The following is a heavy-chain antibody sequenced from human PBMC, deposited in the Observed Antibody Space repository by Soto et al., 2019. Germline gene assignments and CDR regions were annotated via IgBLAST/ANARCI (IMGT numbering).Heavy chain of an antibody. V-gene: IGHV1-24*01. D-gene: IGHD2-2*01. CDR3: ATHPKDLGYCSSTSCISVDY. J-gene: IGHJ4*02. CDR1: GYTLTELS. CDR2: FDPEDGET. Sequence: ASVKVSCKVSGYTLTELSMHWVRQAPGKGLEWMGGFDPEDGETIYAQKFQGRVTMTEDTSTDTAYMELSSLRSEDTAVYYCATHPKDLGYCSSTSCISVDYWGQGTLVTVSS.